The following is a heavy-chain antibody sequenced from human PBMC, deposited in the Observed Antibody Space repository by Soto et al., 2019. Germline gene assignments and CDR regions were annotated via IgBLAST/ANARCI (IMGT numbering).Heavy chain of an antibody. J-gene: IGHJ5*02. D-gene: IGHD4-17*01. V-gene: IGHV1-69*13. CDR3: ARTRDDYGGNSGFDP. Sequence: SVKVSCKASGGTFSSYAISWVRQAPGQGLEWMGGIIPIFGTANYAQKFQGRVTITADESTSTAYMELSSLRSEDTAVYYCARTRDDYGGNSGFDPWGQGTLVTVSS. CDR1: GGTFSSYA. CDR2: IIPIFGTA.